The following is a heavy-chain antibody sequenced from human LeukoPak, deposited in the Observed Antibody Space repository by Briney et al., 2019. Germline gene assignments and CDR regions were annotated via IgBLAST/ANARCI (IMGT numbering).Heavy chain of an antibody. Sequence: GGSLRLSCAASGFTFSSYGITWVRQAPGKGLEWVSTISATGGSTSYADSVKGRFTISRDNSKDTLYLQMNSLRAEDTAVYYCAKGGYSSGWRNYFDYWGQGTLVTVSS. CDR1: GFTFSSYG. CDR2: ISATGGST. V-gene: IGHV3-23*01. D-gene: IGHD6-19*01. J-gene: IGHJ4*02. CDR3: AKGGYSSGWRNYFDY.